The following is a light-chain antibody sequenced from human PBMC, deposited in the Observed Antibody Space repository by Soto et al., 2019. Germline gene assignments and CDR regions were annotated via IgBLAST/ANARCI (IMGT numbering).Light chain of an antibody. CDR1: QSVLYSSNNKNY. CDR2: MLS. CDR3: MQHIEYPIT. Sequence: DIVMTQSHASLAVSLGERATINCKSSQSVLYSSNNKNYLAWYLQKPGQSPQLLIYMLSYRASGVPDRFSGSGSGTDFTLRISRVEAEDVGVYYCMQHIEYPITFGQGTRLEI. V-gene: IGKV2-40*01. J-gene: IGKJ5*01.